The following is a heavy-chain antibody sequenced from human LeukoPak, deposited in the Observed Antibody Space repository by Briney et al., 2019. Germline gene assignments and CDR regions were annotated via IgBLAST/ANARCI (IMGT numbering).Heavy chain of an antibody. CDR2: INPNSGGT. CDR1: GYTFTGYY. J-gene: IGHJ4*02. V-gene: IGHV1-2*02. D-gene: IGHD1-26*01. CDR3: ANLELRAF. Sequence: ASVKVSCKTSGYTFTGYYMHGGRQAPGQGLEWMGWINPNSGGTNYAQKFQGRVTITRDTTISTAYMELTRLRSDDTAVYFCANLELRAFWGQGTLVTVSS.